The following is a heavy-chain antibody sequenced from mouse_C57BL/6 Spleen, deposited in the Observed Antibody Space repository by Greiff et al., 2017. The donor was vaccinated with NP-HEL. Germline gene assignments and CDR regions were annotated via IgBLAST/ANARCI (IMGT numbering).Heavy chain of an antibody. CDR3: ATGGVGATVVLPFDY. D-gene: IGHD1-1*01. CDR1: GFNIKDDY. V-gene: IGHV14-4*01. J-gene: IGHJ2*01. Sequence: EVKLVESGAELVRPGASVKLSCTASGFNIKDDYMHWVKQRPEQGLEWIGWIDPENGDTEYASKFPGKATITADTSSNTAYLQLSSLPSEDTAVYYFATGGVGATVVLPFDYWGQGTTLTVSS. CDR2: IDPENGDT.